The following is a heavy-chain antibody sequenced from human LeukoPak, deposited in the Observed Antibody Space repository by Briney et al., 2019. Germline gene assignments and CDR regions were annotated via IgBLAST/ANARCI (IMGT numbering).Heavy chain of an antibody. J-gene: IGHJ5*02. CDR1: GFTFSSYG. CDR3: ARELTPTYYYGSGSYLDP. Sequence: GGSLRLSCAASGFTFSSYGMTWVRQAPGKGLEWVSSISSSSSYIYYADSVKGRFTISRDNAKNSLYLQMNSLRAEDTAVYYCARELTPTYYYGSGSYLDPWGQGTLVTVSS. V-gene: IGHV3-21*01. D-gene: IGHD3-10*01. CDR2: ISSSSSYI.